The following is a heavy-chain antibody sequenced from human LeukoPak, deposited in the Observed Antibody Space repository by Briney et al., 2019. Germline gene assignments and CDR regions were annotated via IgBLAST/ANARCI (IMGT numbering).Heavy chain of an antibody. Sequence: PGGSLRLSCAASGFSFRAYTMNWVRQAPGKGLVWVSHINSDGGSIRYADSVKGRFTISRDNAKNTLYLQLNSLGAEDTAVYYCARDRGAPDAFDIWGQGTMVTVSS. J-gene: IGHJ3*02. D-gene: IGHD3-10*01. CDR2: INSDGGSI. V-gene: IGHV3-74*01. CDR1: GFSFRAYT. CDR3: ARDRGAPDAFDI.